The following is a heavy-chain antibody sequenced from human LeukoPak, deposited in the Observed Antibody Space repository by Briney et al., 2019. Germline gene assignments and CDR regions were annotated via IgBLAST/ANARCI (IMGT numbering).Heavy chain of an antibody. CDR3: ARAMVAYDAFDI. CDR1: GGTFSNYA. D-gene: IGHD3-10*01. J-gene: IGHJ3*02. CDR2: IIPIFGTS. V-gene: IGHV1-69*13. Sequence: ASVKVSCKASGGTFSNYAISWVRQAPGQGLGWMGGIIPIFGTSNYAQKFQGRVTVTADESTSTAYMELSSLRSEDTAVYYCARAMVAYDAFDIWGQGTMVTVSS.